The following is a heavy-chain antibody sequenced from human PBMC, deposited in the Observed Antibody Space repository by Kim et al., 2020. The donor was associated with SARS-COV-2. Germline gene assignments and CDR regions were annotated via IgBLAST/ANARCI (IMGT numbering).Heavy chain of an antibody. CDR1: GGSISSSSYY. V-gene: IGHV4-39*07. J-gene: IGHJ5*02. Sequence: SETLSLTCTVSGGSISSSSYYWGWIRQPPGKGLEWIGSIYYSGSTYYNPSLKSRVTISVDTSKNQFSLKLSSVTAADTAVYYCARVGSGGWFGDPNNWFDPWGQGTLVTVSS. D-gene: IGHD3-10*01. CDR2: IYYSGST. CDR3: ARVGSGGWFGDPNNWFDP.